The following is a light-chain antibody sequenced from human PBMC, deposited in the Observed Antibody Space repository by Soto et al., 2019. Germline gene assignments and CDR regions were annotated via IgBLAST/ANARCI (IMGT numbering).Light chain of an antibody. V-gene: IGKV1-39*01. Sequence: DIQMTQSPSSLSASVGDRVTITCRASQRISSYLNWYQQKPGKAPKLLMYGASNLQSGVPSRISGGGFGTDFTLTISSLQPEDFANYYCQQSYSTPQTFGQGTKLEIK. J-gene: IGKJ2*01. CDR2: GAS. CDR3: QQSYSTPQT. CDR1: QRISSY.